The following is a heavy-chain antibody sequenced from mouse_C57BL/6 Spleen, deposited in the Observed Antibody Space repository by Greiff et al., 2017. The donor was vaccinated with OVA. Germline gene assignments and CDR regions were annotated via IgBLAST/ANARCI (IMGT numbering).Heavy chain of an antibody. D-gene: IGHD1-1*01. Sequence: QVQLKQSGAELARPGASVKLSCKASGYTFTSYGISWVKQRTGQGLEWIGEIYPRSGNTYYNEKFKGKATLTADKSSSTAYMELRSLTSEDSAVYFCARLFITTVVAHFDYWGQGTTLTVSS. V-gene: IGHV1-81*01. CDR2: IYPRSGNT. J-gene: IGHJ2*01. CDR3: ARLFITTVVAHFDY. CDR1: GYTFTSYG.